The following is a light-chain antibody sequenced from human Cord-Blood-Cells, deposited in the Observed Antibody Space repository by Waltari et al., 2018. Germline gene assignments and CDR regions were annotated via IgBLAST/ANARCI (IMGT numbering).Light chain of an antibody. V-gene: IGLV2-14*01. CDR2: DVS. J-gene: IGLJ3*02. CDR1: SSDVGGYNY. Sequence: QSALTQPASVSGSPGQSITISCTGTSSDVGGYNYVSWDQQHPGKAPKLMIYDVSNRPSGVSNRFSGSKSGNMASLTISGLQAEDEADYYCSSYTSSSTWVFGGGTKLTVL. CDR3: SSYTSSSTWV.